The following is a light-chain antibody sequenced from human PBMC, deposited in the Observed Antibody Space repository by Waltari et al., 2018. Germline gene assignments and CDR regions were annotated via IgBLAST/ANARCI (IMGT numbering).Light chain of an antibody. CDR3: QSYDSSLSAHVV. CDR2: ANS. CDR1: SSTIGAGYD. V-gene: IGLV1-40*01. Sequence: QSVLTQPPSVSGAPGQRVTISCTGSSSTIGAGYDVHWYQQLPGTAPKLLIYANSNRPSGVPDRFSGSKSGTSASLAITGLQAEDEADYYCQSYDSSLSAHVVFGGGTKLTVL. J-gene: IGLJ2*01.